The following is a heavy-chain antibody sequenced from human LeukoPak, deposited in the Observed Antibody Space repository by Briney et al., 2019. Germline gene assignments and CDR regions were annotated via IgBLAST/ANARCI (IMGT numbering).Heavy chain of an antibody. CDR3: ARGSFGIAAAGTQYFDY. V-gene: IGHV4-38-2*01. Sequence: SETLSLTCAVPGYSISSGYYWGWIRQPPGKGLEWIGSIYHSGSTYYNPSLKSRVTMSVDTSKNQFSLKLSSVTAADTAVYYCARGSFGIAAAGTQYFDYWGQGTLVTVSS. CDR2: IYHSGST. J-gene: IGHJ4*02. CDR1: GYSISSGYY. D-gene: IGHD6-13*01.